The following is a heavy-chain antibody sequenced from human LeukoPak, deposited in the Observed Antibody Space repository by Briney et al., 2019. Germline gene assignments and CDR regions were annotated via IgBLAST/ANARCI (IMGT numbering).Heavy chain of an antibody. Sequence: GGSLRLSCAASGFTVGSSYMDWVRQAPGKGLEWVGRIKSKTDGGTTDYAAPVKGRFTISRDDSKNTLYLQMNSLKTEDTAVYYCTTDTGWYFDYWGQGTLVTVSS. J-gene: IGHJ4*02. D-gene: IGHD6-19*01. V-gene: IGHV3-15*01. CDR1: GFTVGSSY. CDR2: IKSKTDGGTT. CDR3: TTDTGWYFDY.